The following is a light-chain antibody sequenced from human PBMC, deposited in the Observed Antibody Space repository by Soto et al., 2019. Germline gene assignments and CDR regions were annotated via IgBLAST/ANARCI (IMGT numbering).Light chain of an antibody. CDR2: DVD. V-gene: IGLV2-11*01. Sequence: QSVLTQPRSVSGSPGQSVTISCTGTSSDVGGYNYVSWYQHHPGKAPKLMIYDVDKRPSGVPGRFSGSKSGNTASLTISGLQAEDEADYCCCSYAGSYPFVFGTGTKVTVL. CDR3: CSYAGSYPFV. J-gene: IGLJ1*01. CDR1: SSDVGGYNY.